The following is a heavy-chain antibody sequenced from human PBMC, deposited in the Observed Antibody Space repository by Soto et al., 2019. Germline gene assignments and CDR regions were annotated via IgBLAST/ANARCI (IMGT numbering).Heavy chain of an antibody. CDR1: GFTFSSYG. V-gene: IGHV3-30*18. J-gene: IGHJ4*02. CDR2: ISYDGSNK. D-gene: IGHD4-17*01. Sequence: GGSLRLSCAASGFTFSSYGMHWVRQAPGKGLEWVAVISYDGSNKYYADSVKGRFTISRDNSKNTLYLQMNSLRAEDTAVYYCAKGDYGVTKGFFDYWGQGTLVTVSS. CDR3: AKGDYGVTKGFFDY.